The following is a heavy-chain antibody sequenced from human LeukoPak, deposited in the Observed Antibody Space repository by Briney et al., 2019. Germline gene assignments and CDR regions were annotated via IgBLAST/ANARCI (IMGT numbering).Heavy chain of an antibody. J-gene: IGHJ6*03. CDR3: ARDKLSGWYWGGGYYYYYMDV. D-gene: IGHD6-19*01. CDR2: IYYSGST. Sequence: SETLSLTCTVSGGSISSSSYYWGWIRQPPGKGLEWIGSIYYSGSTYYNPSLKSRVTISVDTSKNQFSLKLSSVTAADTAVYYCARDKLSGWYWGGGYYYYYMDVWGKGTTVTISS. V-gene: IGHV4-39*01. CDR1: GGSISSSSYY.